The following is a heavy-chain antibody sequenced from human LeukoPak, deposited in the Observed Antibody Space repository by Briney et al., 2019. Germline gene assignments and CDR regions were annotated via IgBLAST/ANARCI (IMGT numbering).Heavy chain of an antibody. CDR2: ISAYNGNT. J-gene: IGHJ3*02. D-gene: IGHD6-19*01. CDR1: GYTFTGYY. V-gene: IGHV1-18*04. CDR3: ARGITGDSSGWYPAQDGAFDI. Sequence: GASVKVSCKASGYTFTGYYMHWVRQAPGQGLEWMGWISAYNGNTNYAQKLQGRVTMTTDTSTSTAYMELRSLRSDDTAVYYCARGITGDSSGWYPAQDGAFDIWGQGTMVTVSS.